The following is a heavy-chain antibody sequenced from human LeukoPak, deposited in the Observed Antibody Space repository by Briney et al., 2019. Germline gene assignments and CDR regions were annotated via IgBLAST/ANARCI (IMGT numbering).Heavy chain of an antibody. CDR3: ARESAEYCSGGSCQNLDY. J-gene: IGHJ4*02. Sequence: GASVKVSCKASGGTFSSYAISWVRQAPGQGLEWMGGIIPIFGTANYAQKFQGRVTITADESTSTAYMELSSLRSEDTAVYYCARESAEYCSGGSCQNLDYRGQGTLVTVSS. CDR2: IIPIFGTA. CDR1: GGTFSSYA. D-gene: IGHD2-15*01. V-gene: IGHV1-69*13.